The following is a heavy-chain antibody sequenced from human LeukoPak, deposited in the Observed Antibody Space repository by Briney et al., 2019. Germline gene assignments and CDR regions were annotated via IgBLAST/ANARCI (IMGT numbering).Heavy chain of an antibody. Sequence: GASVRVSCKASGYTFTSYAMHWVRQAPGQRLEWMGWINAGNGNTKYSQKFQGRVTITRDTSASTAYMELSSLRSEDTAVYYCARELPYGAVSKFDSWGQGNLGTVSS. V-gene: IGHV1-3*01. CDR3: ARELPYGAVSKFDS. CDR1: GYTFTSYA. CDR2: INAGNGNT. J-gene: IGHJ4*02. D-gene: IGHD3-10*01.